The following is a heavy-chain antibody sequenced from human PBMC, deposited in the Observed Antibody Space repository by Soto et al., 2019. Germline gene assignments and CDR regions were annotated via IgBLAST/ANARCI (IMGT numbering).Heavy chain of an antibody. Sequence: PGRSLSLSCAASGFTFSGSAMHWVRQASGKGREWDGRIRSKANSYATAYDASVTGRFSISRDDSKNTAYLQMNSMKTDDTAVYYCRGYCYHFDYWGQGTLVTVSS. CDR2: IRSKANSYAT. J-gene: IGHJ4*02. V-gene: IGHV3-73*01. CDR3: RGYCYHFDY. D-gene: IGHD5-18*01. CDR1: GFTFSGSA.